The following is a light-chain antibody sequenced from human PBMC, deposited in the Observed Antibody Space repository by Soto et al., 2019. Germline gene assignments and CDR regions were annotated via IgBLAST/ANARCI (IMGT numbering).Light chain of an antibody. CDR3: QKYNSYYRT. CDR1: QSISSW. Sequence: DIQMTQSPSTLSASVGDRVTITCRASQSISSWLAWYQQKPGKAPKLMIYKASSVESGVPSRFSGSGRETEFTLTISSLQHDDFATYYCQKYNSYYRTFGQGTKVEIK. J-gene: IGKJ1*01. V-gene: IGKV1-5*03. CDR2: KAS.